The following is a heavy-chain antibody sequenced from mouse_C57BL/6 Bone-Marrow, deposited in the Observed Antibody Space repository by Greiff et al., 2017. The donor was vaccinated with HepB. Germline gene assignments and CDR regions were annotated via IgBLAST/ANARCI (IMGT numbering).Heavy chain of an antibody. J-gene: IGHJ2*01. V-gene: IGHV3-6*01. Sequence: ESGPGLVKPSQSLSLTCSVTGYSITSGYYWNWIRQFPGNKLEWMGYISYDGSNNYNPSLKNRISITRDTSKNQFFLKLNSVTTEDTATYYCARYWYYFDYWGQGTTLTVSS. CDR1: GYSITSGYY. CDR3: ARYWYYFDY. D-gene: IGHD4-1*01. CDR2: ISYDGSN.